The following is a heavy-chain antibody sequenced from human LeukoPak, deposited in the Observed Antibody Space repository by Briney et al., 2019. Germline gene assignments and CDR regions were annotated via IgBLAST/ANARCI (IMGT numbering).Heavy chain of an antibody. CDR3: ARGGGDSGYDSAPYFDY. CDR1: GGSFSGYY. J-gene: IGHJ4*02. V-gene: IGHV4-34*01. D-gene: IGHD5-12*01. Sequence: SETLSLTCAVYGGSFSGYYWSWIRQPPGKGLEWIGEINHSGSTNYNPSLKSRVTISVDTSKNQFSLKLSSVTAADTAVYYCARGGGDSGYDSAPYFDYWGQGTLVTVSS. CDR2: INHSGST.